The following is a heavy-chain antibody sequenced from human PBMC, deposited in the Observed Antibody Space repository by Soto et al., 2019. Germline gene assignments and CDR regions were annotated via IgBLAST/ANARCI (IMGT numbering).Heavy chain of an antibody. V-gene: IGHV3-30*18. CDR3: TKPTVPFGRAAVAGPFEH. D-gene: IGHD6-19*01. CDR1: GFTFSSFG. J-gene: IGHJ4*02. Sequence: QVQLVESGGGVVQPGRSLRLSCAASGFTFSSFGMYWVRQAPGKGLEWVAVISYDGANKYYADSVKGRFTISRDNSKNTLYLQMNSLTVEDTAVFYCTKPTVPFGRAAVAGPFEHWGQGTLVTVSS. CDR2: ISYDGANK.